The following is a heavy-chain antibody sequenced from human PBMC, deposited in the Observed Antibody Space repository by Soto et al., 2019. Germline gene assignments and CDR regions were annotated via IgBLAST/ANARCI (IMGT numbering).Heavy chain of an antibody. Sequence: SETLSLTCTVSGGSISSSSYYWGWIRQPPGKGLEWIGSIYYSGSTYYNPSLKSRVTISVDTSKNQFSLKLSSVTAADTAVYYCARRRSIAAPLVDYWGQGTLVTVSS. CDR1: GGSISSSSYY. CDR3: ARRRSIAAPLVDY. V-gene: IGHV4-39*01. J-gene: IGHJ4*02. CDR2: IYYSGST. D-gene: IGHD6-6*01.